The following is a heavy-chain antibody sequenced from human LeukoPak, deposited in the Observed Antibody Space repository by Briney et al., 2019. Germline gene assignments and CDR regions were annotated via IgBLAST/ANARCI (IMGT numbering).Heavy chain of an antibody. CDR1: GFTFSSYW. CDR2: IASDGSST. V-gene: IGHV3-74*01. D-gene: IGHD4-23*01. Sequence: GGFLRLSCAASGFTFSSYWMNWVRQAPGKGLVWVSRIASDGSSTTHADSVKGRFSISRDNAKNTLYLQMNSLRVEDTAVYYCARGRPHGNDYWGQGTLVTVSS. J-gene: IGHJ4*02. CDR3: ARGRPHGNDY.